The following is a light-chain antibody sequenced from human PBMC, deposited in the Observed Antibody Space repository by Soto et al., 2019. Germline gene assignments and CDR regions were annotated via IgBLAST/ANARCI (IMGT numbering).Light chain of an antibody. Sequence: DIQMTQSPSSLSASVGDRVTITCRASQSISSYLNWYQQKPVKAPKLLIYAASSLQSGVPSRFSGSGSGTDFTLTISSLQPEDFATYYCQQSYSTPVITFGQGTRLEIK. CDR2: AAS. CDR3: QQSYSTPVIT. J-gene: IGKJ5*01. V-gene: IGKV1-39*01. CDR1: QSISSY.